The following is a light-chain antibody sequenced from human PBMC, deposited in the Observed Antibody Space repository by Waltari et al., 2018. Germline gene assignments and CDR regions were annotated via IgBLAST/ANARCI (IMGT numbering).Light chain of an antibody. CDR3: QTWGTGIHGI. V-gene: IGLV4-69*01. CDR1: SGHTNYA. J-gene: IGLJ2*01. CDR2: LKSDGSH. Sequence: QVVLTQSPSASASLGASVTLTCTLSSGHTNYAIAWHQQQPEQGPRYLMKLKSDGSHTKGDGIPDRFSGSSSGAERYLTISSLQSEDEADYYCQTWGTGIHGIFGGGTKLTVL.